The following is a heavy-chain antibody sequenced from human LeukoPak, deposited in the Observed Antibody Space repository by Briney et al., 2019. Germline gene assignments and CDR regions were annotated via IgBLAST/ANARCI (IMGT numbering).Heavy chain of an antibody. J-gene: IGHJ4*02. V-gene: IGHV3-30*02. CDR1: GFTFTAYG. D-gene: IGHD6-19*01. CDR2: VRYNGNDK. Sequence: GGSPRLSCAASGFTFTAYGMQWVRRAPGKGLEWVAFVRYNGNDKYYADSVKGRFTISRDNSKNTVDLQMDSLRAEDTAVYYCAKAGSGWYAPYWGQGTLVTVSS. CDR3: AKAGSGWYAPY.